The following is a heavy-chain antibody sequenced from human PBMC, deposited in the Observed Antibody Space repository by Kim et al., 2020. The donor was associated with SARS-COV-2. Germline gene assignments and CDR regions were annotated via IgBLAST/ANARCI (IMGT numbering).Heavy chain of an antibody. J-gene: IGHJ4*02. CDR1: GFTFSSYA. CDR3: AKDLAMHYYGSGSYFDY. V-gene: IGHV3-23*01. Sequence: GGSLRLSCAASGFTFSSYAMSWVRQAPGKGLEWVSAISGSGGSTYYADSVKGRFTISRDNSKNTLYLQMNSLRAEDTAVYYCAKDLAMHYYGSGSYFDYWGQGTLVTVSS. CDR2: ISGSGGST. D-gene: IGHD3-10*01.